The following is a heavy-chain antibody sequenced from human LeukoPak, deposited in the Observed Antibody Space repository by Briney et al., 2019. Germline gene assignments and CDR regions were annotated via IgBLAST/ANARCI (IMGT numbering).Heavy chain of an antibody. CDR1: GYSFTSYW. D-gene: IGHD6-13*01. V-gene: IGHV5-10-1*01. Sequence: GESLRISCKGSGYSFTSYWISWVRQMPGKGLDWMGRIDPSDSYTNYSPSFQGHVTISADKSISTAYLQWSSLKASDTAMYYCARLLIAAAGTGWYYYYGMDVWGKGTTVTVSS. J-gene: IGHJ6*04. CDR2: IDPSDSYT. CDR3: ARLLIAAAGTGWYYYYGMDV.